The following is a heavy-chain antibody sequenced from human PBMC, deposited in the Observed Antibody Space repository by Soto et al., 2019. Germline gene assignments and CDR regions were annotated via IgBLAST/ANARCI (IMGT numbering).Heavy chain of an antibody. CDR2: ISSSSSYI. CDR1: GFTFSSYS. D-gene: IGHD3-22*01. CDR3: ARVLYDSSGSLGY. J-gene: IGHJ4*02. V-gene: IGHV3-21*01. Sequence: PVGSLRLSCAASGFTFSSYSMNWVRQAPGKGLEWVSSISSSSSYIYYADSVKGRFTISRDNAKNSLYLQMNSLRAEDTAVYYCARVLYDSSGSLGYWGQGTLVTVSS.